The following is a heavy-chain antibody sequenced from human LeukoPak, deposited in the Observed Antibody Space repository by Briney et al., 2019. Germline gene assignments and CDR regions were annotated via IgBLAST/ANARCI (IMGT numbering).Heavy chain of an antibody. CDR1: DDSITMYY. CDR3: ARGRVSSSTWCSTYYYFFYMDF. CDR2: VDHTGST. Sequence: PSETLSLTCTVSDDSITMYYWTWIRQPPGKGLEWIGYVDHTGSTKFNPSLNGRVSISRDTSKNFFSLRLRSVTAADTAVYFCARGRVSSSTWCSTYYYFFYMDFWGKGTTVTVSS. V-gene: IGHV4-59*01. J-gene: IGHJ6*03. D-gene: IGHD2-15*01.